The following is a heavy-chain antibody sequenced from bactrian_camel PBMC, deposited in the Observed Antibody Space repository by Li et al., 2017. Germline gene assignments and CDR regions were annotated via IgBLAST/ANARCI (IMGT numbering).Heavy chain of an antibody. J-gene: IGHJ4*01. D-gene: IGHD1*01. CDR3: AADLVTDGPFLNDTEYYY. V-gene: IGHV3S53*01. CDR1: GYTVSELY. Sequence: QLVESGGNSVQAGGSLRLSCQPSGYTVSELYMAWFRQAPGKERDGVAAIDKSGMTTYAGSLQGRFTISKDNAENTLYLQMNNLKPEDTGTYYCAADLVTDGPFLNDTEYYYRGQGTQVTVS. CDR2: IDKSGMT.